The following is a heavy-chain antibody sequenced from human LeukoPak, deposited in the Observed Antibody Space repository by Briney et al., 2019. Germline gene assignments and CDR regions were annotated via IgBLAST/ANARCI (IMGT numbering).Heavy chain of an antibody. CDR2: ISSSGSTI. J-gene: IGHJ6*04. D-gene: IGHD3-10*02. Sequence: GGSLRLSCAASGFTFSSYEMNWVRQPAGRGLEGVSYISSSGSTIYYADSVKGRFTISRDNAKNPLYLQMNSLRAADTAVYYCAELGSTMFGGAWGKGTTVTISS. CDR3: AELGSTMFGGA. V-gene: IGHV3-48*03. CDR1: GFTFSSYE.